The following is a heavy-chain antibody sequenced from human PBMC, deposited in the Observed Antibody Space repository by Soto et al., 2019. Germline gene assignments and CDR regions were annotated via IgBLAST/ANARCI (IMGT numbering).Heavy chain of an antibody. CDR1: GYTFTIYD. D-gene: IGHD2-15*01. J-gene: IGHJ4*02. CDR3: ARGYCSGGSCYSAY. Sequence: ASVKVSCKASGYTFTIYDINWVRQATGQGLEWMGWMNPNSGNTGYAQKFQGRVTMTRNTSISTAYMELSSLRSEDTAVYYCARGYCSGGSCYSAYWGQGTLVTVSS. V-gene: IGHV1-8*01. CDR2: MNPNSGNT.